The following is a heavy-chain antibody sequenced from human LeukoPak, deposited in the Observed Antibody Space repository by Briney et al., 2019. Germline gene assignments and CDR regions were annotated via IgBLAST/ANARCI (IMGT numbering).Heavy chain of an antibody. Sequence: APVKVSCKASGYSFTDYSMHWVRQAPGQGLEWMGWINPNSGGTNYAQKFQGRVTMTRDTSTSTVYMDLISLRSEDTAVYYCARGHLSGYFDYWGQGTLVTVSS. D-gene: IGHD3-10*01. J-gene: IGHJ4*02. CDR1: GYSFTDYS. V-gene: IGHV1-2*02. CDR3: ARGHLSGYFDY. CDR2: INPNSGGT.